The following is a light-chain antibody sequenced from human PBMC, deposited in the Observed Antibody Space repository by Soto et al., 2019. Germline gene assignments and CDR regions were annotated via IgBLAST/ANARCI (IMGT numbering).Light chain of an antibody. CDR3: QQYTTWLPWT. CDR2: GAS. Sequence: EIVMTQSPATLSVSPGERATLSCRASQSVSSNLAWYQQKPGQAPRLLIYGASTRATGIPARFSGSGSGTEFTLTISSLQSDEWAVYYCQQYTTWLPWTVGQGT. CDR1: QSVSSN. V-gene: IGKV3-15*01. J-gene: IGKJ1*01.